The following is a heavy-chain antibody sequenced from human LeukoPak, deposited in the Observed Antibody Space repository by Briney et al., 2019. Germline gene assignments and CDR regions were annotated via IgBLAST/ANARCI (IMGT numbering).Heavy chain of an antibody. CDR2: ISAYNGNT. CDR3: AIGKYSGSYSDY. J-gene: IGHJ4*02. D-gene: IGHD1-26*01. CDR1: GYTFTSYG. V-gene: IGHV1-18*01. Sequence: ASEKVSCKASGYTFTSYGISWVRQAPGQGLEWMGWISAYNGNTNYAQKLRGRVTMTTDTSTSTAYMELRSLRSDDTAVYYCAIGKYSGSYSDYWGQGTLVTVSS.